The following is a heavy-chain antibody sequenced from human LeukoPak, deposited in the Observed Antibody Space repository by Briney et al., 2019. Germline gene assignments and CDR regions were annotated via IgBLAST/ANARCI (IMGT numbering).Heavy chain of an antibody. CDR2: VKSDGSDT. Sequence: GGSLRLSCAASGSTFSRYWMHWVRQAPGKGLVRVSRVKSDGSDTIYADSVKGRFTISRDNAKNTLYLQMDGLRAEDTAVYYCTTGIGNYYYYWGQGTLVTVAS. D-gene: IGHD3-10*01. V-gene: IGHV3-74*01. CDR3: TTGIGNYYYY. CDR1: GSTFSRYW. J-gene: IGHJ4*02.